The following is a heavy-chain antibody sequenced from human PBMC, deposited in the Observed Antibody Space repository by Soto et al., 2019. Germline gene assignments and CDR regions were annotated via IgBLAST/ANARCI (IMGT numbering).Heavy chain of an antibody. V-gene: IGHV3-23*01. Sequence: EVQILESGGDLVQPGGSLRLSCAASGFIFRNYAMSWVREAPGKGLEWVSGISGSGGDTYYADSVKGRFTISRDNSENTLYLEMNSFRAENTAVYYCAKGCAISMVRDTQHFDYLGPGTLVTVSS. CDR1: GFIFRNYA. CDR2: ISGSGGDT. J-gene: IGHJ4*02. D-gene: IGHD3-10*01. CDR3: AKGCAISMVRDTQHFDY.